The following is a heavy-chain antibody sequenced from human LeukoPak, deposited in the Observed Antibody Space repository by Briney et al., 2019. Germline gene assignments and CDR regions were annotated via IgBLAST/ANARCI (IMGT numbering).Heavy chain of an antibody. CDR1: GFTFSSYE. J-gene: IGHJ5*02. V-gene: IGHV3-48*03. CDR2: ISSSGTTI. D-gene: IGHD2-15*01. Sequence: PGGSLRLSCAASGFTFSSYEMNWVRQAPGKGLEWVSYISSSGTTIYYADSVKGRFTISRDNAKNSLYLQMNSLRAEDTAVYYCARVSVVVAATGNLWFDPWGQGTLVTVSS. CDR3: ARVSVVVAATGNLWFDP.